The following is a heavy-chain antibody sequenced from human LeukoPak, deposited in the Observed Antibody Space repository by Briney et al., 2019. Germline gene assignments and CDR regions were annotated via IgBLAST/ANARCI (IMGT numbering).Heavy chain of an antibody. CDR3: ARDIQDPMDYYDRSGYTLDY. CDR1: GGTISSYA. CDR2: IIHIFGTA. Sequence: SSVKVTCKASGGTISSYAISWVRQPPGQGLEWMGRIIHIFGTANYAQKFQGRLTITTEEATSTAYMELSSLRSEDTAVYYCARDIQDPMDYYDRSGYTLDYWGQGSLVTDSS. D-gene: IGHD3-22*01. V-gene: IGHV1-69*05. J-gene: IGHJ4*02.